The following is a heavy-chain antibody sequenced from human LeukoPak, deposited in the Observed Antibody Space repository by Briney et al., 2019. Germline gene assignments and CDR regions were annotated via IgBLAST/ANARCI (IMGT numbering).Heavy chain of an antibody. CDR3: ARRYCSSTSCTLDY. CDR2: ISGSGGAI. Sequence: GGSLRLSCATSGFTFTTYEMNWVRQAPGKGLEWVSHISGSGGAIYYADSVKGRFTISRDNAKNSLYLQMSSLRVEDTAVYYCARRYCSSTSCTLDYWGQGTLVTVSS. CDR1: GFTFTTYE. J-gene: IGHJ4*02. V-gene: IGHV3-48*03. D-gene: IGHD2-2*01.